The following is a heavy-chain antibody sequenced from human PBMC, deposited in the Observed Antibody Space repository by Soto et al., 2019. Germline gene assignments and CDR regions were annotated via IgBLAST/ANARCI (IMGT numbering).Heavy chain of an antibody. CDR3: ARWSYLDY. V-gene: IGHV3-23*01. J-gene: IGHJ1*01. CDR2: ISVSDGRT. D-gene: IGHD3-10*01. CDR1: GFTFGSYA. Sequence: GGSLRLSCAASGFTFGSYAVSWVRQAPAQGLDWVSIISVSDGRTFYADPAKGRFAISRDTSQSTLYLQMNSLRADDTAMYDCARWSYLDYWGQGTRVTVSS.